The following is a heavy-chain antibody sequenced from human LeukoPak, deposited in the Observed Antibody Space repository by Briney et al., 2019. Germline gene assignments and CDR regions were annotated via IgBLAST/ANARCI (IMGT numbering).Heavy chain of an antibody. CDR1: GFTFSSYG. J-gene: IGHJ5*02. CDR3: ARAPSGTQLDP. CDR2: IWYDGSNK. D-gene: IGHD1-1*01. Sequence: GRSLRLSCAASGFTFSSYGMHWVRQAPGKGLEWVAVIWYDGSNKGYADSVKGRFTISRDNSKNMLYLQMNSLRVEDTAKYYCARAPSGTQLDPWGQGTLVTVSS. V-gene: IGHV3-33*01.